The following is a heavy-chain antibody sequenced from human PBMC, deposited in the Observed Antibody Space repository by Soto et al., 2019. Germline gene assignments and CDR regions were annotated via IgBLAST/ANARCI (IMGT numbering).Heavy chain of an antibody. V-gene: IGHV3-21*06. CDR2: ISASSTYI. D-gene: IGHD5-12*01. CDR1: GFIFSSYT. CDR3: ARGWLRDPWMY. J-gene: IGHJ4*02. Sequence: EVQLVESGGGLVKPGGSLRLSCAASGFIFSSYTMNWVRQAPGKGLEWVSSISASSTYIYYADSLKGRFTISRDNAYNSLYLQMNRLRAEDTAVYYCARGWLRDPWMYWGQETLVTVSS.